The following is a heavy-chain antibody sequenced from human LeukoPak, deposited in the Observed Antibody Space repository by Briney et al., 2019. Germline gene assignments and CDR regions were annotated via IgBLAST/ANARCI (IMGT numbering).Heavy chain of an antibody. D-gene: IGHD5-12*01. CDR3: GRGYSHIDY. J-gene: IGHJ4*02. CDR1: GFTFSSYA. Sequence: PGGSLRLSCAASGFTFSSYAMSWVRQAPGKGLEWVSVIYSGGSTYFADSVKGRFTISRHNSKNTVYLQMNSLRAEDTAVYYCGRGYSHIDYWGQGTLVTVSS. V-gene: IGHV3-53*04. CDR2: IYSGGST.